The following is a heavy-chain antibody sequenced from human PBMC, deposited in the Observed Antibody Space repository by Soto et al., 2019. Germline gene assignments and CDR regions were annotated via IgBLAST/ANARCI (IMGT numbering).Heavy chain of an antibody. Sequence: SETLSLTCAVSGGSISSNNFYWAWIRQPPGKGLEWIGSIYYSGSTYYNPSLKSRVTILVDTSKNQFSLKLSSVTAADTAVYFCARHVGTAAPYPTLHFYYGMDVWGQGTTVTVSS. CDR3: ARHVGTAAPYPTLHFYYGMDV. D-gene: IGHD6-13*01. CDR1: GGSISSNNFY. CDR2: IYYSGST. J-gene: IGHJ6*02. V-gene: IGHV4-39*01.